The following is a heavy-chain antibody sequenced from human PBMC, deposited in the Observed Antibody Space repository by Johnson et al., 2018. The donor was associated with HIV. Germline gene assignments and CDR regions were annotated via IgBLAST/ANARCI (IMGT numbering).Heavy chain of an antibody. V-gene: IGHV3-15*01. CDR2: IKSKTDGGTT. J-gene: IGHJ3*02. D-gene: IGHD1-26*01. CDR3: NTFTGAPRIKAPTTSKATILLDAFDI. Sequence: VQLVESGGGLVKPGGSLRLSCAASGFTFSNAWMSWVRQAPGKGLEWVGRIKSKTDGGTTDYAAPVKGRFTISRDDSKNTLYLQMNSLNTEDTAVDYCNTFTGAPRIKAPTTSKATILLDAFDIWGQGTMVTVSS. CDR1: GFTFSNAW.